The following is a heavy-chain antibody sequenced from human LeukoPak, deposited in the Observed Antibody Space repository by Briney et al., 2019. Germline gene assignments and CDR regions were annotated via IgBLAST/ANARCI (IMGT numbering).Heavy chain of an antibody. J-gene: IGHJ2*01. CDR2: IYYSGST. CDR3: ARGPTGVVVPAAMYWYFDL. V-gene: IGHV4-59*01. CDR1: GGSISSYY. D-gene: IGHD2-2*01. Sequence: NPSETLSLTCTVSGGSISSYYWSWIRQPPGKGLEWIGYIYYSGSTNYNPSLKSRVTISVDTSKNQFSLKLSSVTAADTAVYYRARGPTGVVVPAAMYWYFDLWGRGTLVTVSS.